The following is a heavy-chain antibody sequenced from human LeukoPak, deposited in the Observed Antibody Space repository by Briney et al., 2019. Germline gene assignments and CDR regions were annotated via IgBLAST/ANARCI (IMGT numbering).Heavy chain of an antibody. CDR3: AREYSIAAAGTGIDY. CDR1: GYSISGGFY. V-gene: IGHV4-38-2*02. Sequence: SETLSLTCTASGYSISGGFYWGWIRQPPGKGLVWIGTIFHSGSTYYNPSLTSRVTISVDTSKNQFSLKLSSVTAADTAVYYCAREYSIAAAGTGIDYWGQGTLVTVSS. D-gene: IGHD6-13*01. J-gene: IGHJ4*02. CDR2: IFHSGST.